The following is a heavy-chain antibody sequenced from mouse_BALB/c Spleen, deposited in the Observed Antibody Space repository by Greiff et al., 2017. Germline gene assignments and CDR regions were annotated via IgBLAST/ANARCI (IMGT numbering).Heavy chain of an antibody. CDR1: GFTFSSYT. CDR3: ARSYGSRFAY. D-gene: IGHD1-1*01. V-gene: IGHV5-9*03. Sequence: EVKLVESGGGLVKLGGSLKLSCAASGFTFSSYTMSWVRQTPEKRLEWVATISSGGGNTYYPDSVKGRFTISRDNAKNNLYLQMSSLRSEDTALYYCARSYGSRFAYWGQGTLVTVSA. CDR2: ISSGGGNT. J-gene: IGHJ3*01.